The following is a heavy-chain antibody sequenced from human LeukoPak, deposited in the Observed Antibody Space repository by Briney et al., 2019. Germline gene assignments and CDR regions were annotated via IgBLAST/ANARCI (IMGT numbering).Heavy chain of an antibody. V-gene: IGHV3-23*01. CDR1: GFTFSSYA. CDR2: ISGSGGST. CDR3: AKAISVTTSGDAFDI. J-gene: IGHJ3*02. Sequence: GGSLRLSCAASGFTFSSYAMSWVRQAPGKGLEWVSAISGSGGSTYYADSVKGRFTISRDNSKNTLYLQMNSLRAEDTAVYYCAKAISVTTSGDAFDIWDQGTMVTVSS. D-gene: IGHD4-17*01.